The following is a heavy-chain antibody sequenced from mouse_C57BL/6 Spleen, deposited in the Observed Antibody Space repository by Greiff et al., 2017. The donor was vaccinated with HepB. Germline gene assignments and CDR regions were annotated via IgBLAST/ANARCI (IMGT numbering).Heavy chain of an antibody. D-gene: IGHD1-2*01. V-gene: IGHV5-12*01. J-gene: IGHJ4*01. Sequence: EVMLVESGGGLVQPGGSLKLSCAASGFTFSDYYMYWVRQTPEKRLEWVAYISNGGGSTYYPDTVKGRFTISRDNAKNTLYLQMSRLKSEDTAMYYWARRVPTALRYYYAMDYWGQGTSVTVSS. CDR1: GFTFSDYY. CDR3: ARRVPTALRYYYAMDY. CDR2: ISNGGGST.